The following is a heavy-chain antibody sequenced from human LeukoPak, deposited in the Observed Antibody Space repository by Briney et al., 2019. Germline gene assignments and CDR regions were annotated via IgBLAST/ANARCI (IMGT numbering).Heavy chain of an antibody. CDR2: IYSGGST. Sequence: GGSLRLSCAASGFTFSSYWMHWVRQVPGKGLVWVSVIYSGGSTFYADSVKGRFTISRDNSKNTLYLQMNSLRAEDTAVYYCASDSYSPEYFQHWGQGTLVTVSS. D-gene: IGHD2-15*01. CDR1: GFTFSSYW. CDR3: ASDSYSPEYFQH. J-gene: IGHJ1*01. V-gene: IGHV3-66*01.